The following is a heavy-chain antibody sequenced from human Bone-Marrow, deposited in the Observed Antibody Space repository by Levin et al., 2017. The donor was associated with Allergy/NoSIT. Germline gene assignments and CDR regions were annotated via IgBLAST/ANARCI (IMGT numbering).Heavy chain of an antibody. CDR3: ARSVLTIFGVVPHWYFDL. Sequence: GASVKVSCKASGYTFTSYGISWVRQAPGQGLEWMGWISAYNGNTNYAQKLQGRVTMTTDTSTSTAYMELRSLRSDDTAVYYCARSVLTIFGVVPHWYFDLWGRGTLVTVSS. CDR2: ISAYNGNT. CDR1: GYTFTSYG. V-gene: IGHV1-18*01. D-gene: IGHD3-3*01. J-gene: IGHJ2*01.